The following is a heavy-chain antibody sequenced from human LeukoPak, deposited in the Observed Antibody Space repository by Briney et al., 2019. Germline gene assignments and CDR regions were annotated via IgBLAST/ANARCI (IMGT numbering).Heavy chain of an antibody. CDR2: ISAYNGNT. V-gene: IGHV1-18*01. J-gene: IGHJ4*02. CDR3: ARDFNIVVVPAAQNYYFDY. Sequence: ASVKVSCKASGYTFTSYGISWVRQAPGQGLEWMGWISAYNGNTNYAQKLQGRVTMTTDTSTSTAYMELRSLRSDDTAVYYCARDFNIVVVPAAQNYYFDYWGQGTLVTVSS. D-gene: IGHD2-2*01. CDR1: GYTFTSYG.